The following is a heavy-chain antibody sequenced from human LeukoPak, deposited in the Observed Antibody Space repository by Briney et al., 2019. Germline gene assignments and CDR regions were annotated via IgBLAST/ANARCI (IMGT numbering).Heavy chain of an antibody. J-gene: IGHJ4*02. Sequence: GSLRLPCSASGFTLSSYAISWVRQAPGEGLEWVPAIKCNGGSTYYADSVKGRFTISRDNSKNTLYLQMNSLRAEDTAVYYCAKEMGAYYDSSGYYYFTGRADYWGQGTLVTVSS. V-gene: IGHV3-23*01. D-gene: IGHD3-22*01. CDR2: IKCNGGST. CDR3: AKEMGAYYDSSGYYYFTGRADY. CDR1: GFTLSSYA.